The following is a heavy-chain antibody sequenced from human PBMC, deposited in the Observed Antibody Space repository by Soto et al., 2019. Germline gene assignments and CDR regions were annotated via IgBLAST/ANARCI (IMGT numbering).Heavy chain of an antibody. CDR1: GGSISSGGYY. CDR3: ARGHYDFWSGYFATIDY. J-gene: IGHJ4*02. CDR2: IYYSGST. V-gene: IGHV4-31*03. D-gene: IGHD3-3*01. Sequence: SETLSLTCTVSGGSISSGGYYWSWIRQHSGKGLEWIGYIYYSGSTYYNPSLKSRVTISVDTSKNQFSLKLSSVTAADTAVYYCARGHYDFWSGYFATIDYWGQGTLVTVSS.